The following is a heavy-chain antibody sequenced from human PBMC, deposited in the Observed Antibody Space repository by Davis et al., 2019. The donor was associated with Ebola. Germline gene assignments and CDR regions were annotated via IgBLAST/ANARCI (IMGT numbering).Heavy chain of an antibody. CDR2: IVIGSGHT. CDR1: GFTFPTSA. V-gene: IGHV1-58*01. CDR3: AAWVIGYCTTYSCYTSYNWFDP. J-gene: IGHJ5*02. Sequence: AASVKVSCKASGFTFPTSAVQWVRQARGQRLEWIGWIVIGSGHTNYAQKFQERVTITRDMSTNTVYMELNSLRSEDTAVYYCAAWVIGYCTTYSCYTSYNWFDPWGQGSLVTVSS. D-gene: IGHD2-2*01.